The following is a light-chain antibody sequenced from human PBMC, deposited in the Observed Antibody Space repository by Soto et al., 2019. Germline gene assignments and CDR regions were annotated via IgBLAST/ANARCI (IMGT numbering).Light chain of an antibody. CDR1: QDISNN. V-gene: IGKV1-33*01. CDR3: QQYDDRPIT. Sequence: DIQMTQSPSSLSASVGDRVTITCQANQDISNNLNWYQQIPGKPPKLLIYDASYLQAGVPSRFSGSGSGTHFTLAISSLQAEDIATYYCQQYDDRPITFGPGTTVAIK. J-gene: IGKJ3*01. CDR2: DAS.